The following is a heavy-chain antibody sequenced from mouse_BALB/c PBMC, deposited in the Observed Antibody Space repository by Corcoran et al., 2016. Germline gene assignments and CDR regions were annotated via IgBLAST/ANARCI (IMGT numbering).Heavy chain of an antibody. CDR1: GYTFTNYG. CDR2: INTYTGEP. V-gene: IGHV9-1*02. Sequence: QIQLVQSGPELKKPGETVKISCKASGYTFTNYGMNWVKQAPGKGLKWMGWINTYTGEPTYADDFKGRFAFSLETSASTAYFQINNLKNEDMATYFCARDTTVDYYAMDYWGQGTSVTVSS. D-gene: IGHD1-1*01. J-gene: IGHJ4*01. CDR3: ARDTTVDYYAMDY.